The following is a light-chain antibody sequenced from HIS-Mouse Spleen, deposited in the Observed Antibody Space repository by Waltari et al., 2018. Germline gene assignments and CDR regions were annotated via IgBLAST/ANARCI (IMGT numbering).Light chain of an antibody. CDR2: DVS. V-gene: IGLV2-11*01. J-gene: IGLJ3*02. CDR1: SRDVGGYNY. CDR3: CSYAGSYTWV. Sequence: QSDLTQPRSVSGSPGQSVTISCTGTSRDVGGYNYVSWYQQHPGKAPKLMIYDVSKRPSRVPDRFSGSKSGNTASLTISGLQAEDEADYYCCSYAGSYTWVFGGGTKLTVL.